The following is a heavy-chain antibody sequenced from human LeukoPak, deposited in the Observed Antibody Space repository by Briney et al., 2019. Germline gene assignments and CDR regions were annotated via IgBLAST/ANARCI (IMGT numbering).Heavy chain of an antibody. CDR1: GGSISSYY. J-gene: IGHJ6*02. CDR3: ARVRGYCSSGSCGMDV. Sequence: KASETLSLTCTVSGGSISSYYWSWIRQPPGKGLEWIGSIYHSGSTYYNPSLKSRVTISVDTSKNQFSLKLSSVTAADTAVYYCARVRGYCSSGSCGMDVWGQGTTVTVSS. CDR2: IYHSGST. D-gene: IGHD2-15*01. V-gene: IGHV4-59*08.